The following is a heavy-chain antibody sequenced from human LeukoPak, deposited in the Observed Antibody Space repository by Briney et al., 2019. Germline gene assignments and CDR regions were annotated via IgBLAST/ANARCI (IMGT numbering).Heavy chain of an antibody. J-gene: IGHJ3*02. D-gene: IGHD3-9*01. CDR3: ARAPELRYFDWLPSDAFDI. CDR1: GGSISSYY. CDR2: IYYSGST. V-gene: IGHV4-59*01. Sequence: SQTLSLTCTVSGGSISSYYWSWIRQPPGKGLEWIGYIYYSGSTNYNPSLKSRVTISVDTSKNQFSLKLSSVTAADTAVYYCARAPELRYFDWLPSDAFDIWGQGTMVTVSS.